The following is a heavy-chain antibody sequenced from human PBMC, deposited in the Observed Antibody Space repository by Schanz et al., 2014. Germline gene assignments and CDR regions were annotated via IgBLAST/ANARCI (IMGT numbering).Heavy chain of an antibody. D-gene: IGHD3-10*01. CDR2: ISGSGGST. CDR1: GFTFSTYA. V-gene: IGHV3-23*01. J-gene: IGHJ6*03. Sequence: EVQLLDSGGGLVQPGGSLRLSCAASGFTFSTYAMSWVRQAPGKGLERVSAISGSGGSTYYADSVKGRFTVSRDNARNSLYLHMNTLGAEDTAVYYCARDGDRFYHNDYMDFWGKGTTVTGSS. CDR3: ARDGDRFYHNDYMDF.